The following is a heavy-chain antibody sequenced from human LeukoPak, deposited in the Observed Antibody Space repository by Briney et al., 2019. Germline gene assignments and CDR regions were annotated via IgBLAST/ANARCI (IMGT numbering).Heavy chain of an antibody. J-gene: IGHJ3*01. CDR3: ASVGDKWGAAFDF. CDR2: IPYDGSNK. CDR1: GFAFSSCV. D-gene: IGHD1-26*01. Sequence: PGGSLRLSCAASGFAFSSCVMHWVRQAPGKGLDWVALIPYDGSNKYADSVKGRFTISRDNSKNTLYLQMNSLRPEDTAVYYCASVGDKWGAAFDFWGQGTMVTVSS. V-gene: IGHV3-30*01.